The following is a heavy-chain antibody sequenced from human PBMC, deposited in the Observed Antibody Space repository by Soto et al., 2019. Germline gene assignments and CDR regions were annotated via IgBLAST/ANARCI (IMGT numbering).Heavy chain of an antibody. CDR2: ISSSGSTI. CDR1: GFTFSSYE. Sequence: GGSLRLSCAASGFTFSSYEMNWVRQAPGKGLEWVSYISSSGSTIYYADSVKGRFTISRDNAKNSLYLQMNSLRAEDTAVYYCARETTVTTCFDYWGQGTLVTVSS. J-gene: IGHJ4*02. D-gene: IGHD4-17*01. CDR3: ARETTVTTCFDY. V-gene: IGHV3-48*03.